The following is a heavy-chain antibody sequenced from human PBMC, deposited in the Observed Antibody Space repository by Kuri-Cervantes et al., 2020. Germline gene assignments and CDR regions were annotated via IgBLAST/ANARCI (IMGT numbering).Heavy chain of an antibody. D-gene: IGHD2-15*01. Sequence: GGSLTLSCAASGFTSSSYGMHWVRQAPGKGLEWVAVISYDGSNNYYADSVKGRFTISRDNSKNTLYLQMNSLIAEDTAVYYCARAARRPYSYYFDYWGQGTLVTVSS. CDR2: ISYDGSNN. V-gene: IGHV3-30*19. CDR3: ARAARRPYSYYFDY. CDR1: GFTSSSYG. J-gene: IGHJ4*02.